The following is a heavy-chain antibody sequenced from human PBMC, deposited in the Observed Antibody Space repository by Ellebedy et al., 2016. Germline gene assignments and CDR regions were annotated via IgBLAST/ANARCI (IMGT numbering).Heavy chain of an antibody. V-gene: IGHV4-34*01. Sequence: SETLSLTXAVYGGSFSGYYWSWVRKRPGKGLEWIGEINHSGSTNYNPSLKSRVTISVDTSKNQFTLKLSSVTAADTAVYYCARGSGGSCYLYWGQGTLVTVSS. J-gene: IGHJ4*02. CDR1: GGSFSGYY. CDR2: INHSGST. CDR3: ARGSGGSCYLY. D-gene: IGHD2-15*01.